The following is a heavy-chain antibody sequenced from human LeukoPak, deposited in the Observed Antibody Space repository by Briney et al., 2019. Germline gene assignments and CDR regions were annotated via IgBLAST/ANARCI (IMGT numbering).Heavy chain of an antibody. Sequence: ASVKVSCKASGYTFSDYFVHWVRQAPGQGLEWMGWINPKSGVTKYAQRFQGRITMVRDTATSTVDVDLSSLTSDDTAVYFCARGWGSLYYFDFWGQGTLVTVSS. CDR3: ARGWGSLYYFDF. J-gene: IGHJ4*02. CDR1: GYTFSDYF. V-gene: IGHV1-2*02. D-gene: IGHD3-16*01. CDR2: INPKSGVT.